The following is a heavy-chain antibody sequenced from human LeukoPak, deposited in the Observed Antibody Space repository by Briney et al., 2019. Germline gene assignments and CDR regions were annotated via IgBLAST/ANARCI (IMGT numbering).Heavy chain of an antibody. Sequence: SSETLSLTCTVSGGSISSYYWSWIRQPPGKGLEWIGYIYTSGSTNYNPSLKSRVTMSVDTSKNQFSLKLSSVTAADTAVYYCARGYCSGGSCYSDYWGQGILVTVSS. CDR1: GGSISSYY. CDR3: ARGYCSGGSCYSDY. CDR2: IYTSGST. V-gene: IGHV4-4*08. J-gene: IGHJ4*02. D-gene: IGHD2-15*01.